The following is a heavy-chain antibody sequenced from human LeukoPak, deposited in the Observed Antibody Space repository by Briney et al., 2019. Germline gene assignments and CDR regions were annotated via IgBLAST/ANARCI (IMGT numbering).Heavy chain of an antibody. D-gene: IGHD5-24*01. V-gene: IGHV3-30*03. Sequence: SCKASGYTFTGYYIHWVRQAPGKGLEWVTVVSADGRTQLYSDSVKGRFTVSRDNSLNTLHLQMNSLKTEDTAVYYCAREFGHNRWYFDYWGQGALVTVSS. CDR1: GYTFTGYY. CDR2: VSADGRTQ. CDR3: AREFGHNRWYFDY. J-gene: IGHJ4*02.